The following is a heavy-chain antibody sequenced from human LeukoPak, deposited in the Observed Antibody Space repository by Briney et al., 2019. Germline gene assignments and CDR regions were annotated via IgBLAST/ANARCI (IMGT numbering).Heavy chain of an antibody. J-gene: IGHJ3*02. Sequence: PSETLSLTCTVSGGSISSGSYYWSWIRQPAGKGLEWIGRIYTSGSTNYNPSLKSRVTISVDTSKNQFSLKLSSVTAADTAVYYCASGGGRYCGGDCYHESFYDAFDIWGQGTMVTVSS. V-gene: IGHV4-61*02. D-gene: IGHD2-21*02. CDR2: IYTSGST. CDR1: GGSISSGSYY. CDR3: ASGGGRYCGGDCYHESFYDAFDI.